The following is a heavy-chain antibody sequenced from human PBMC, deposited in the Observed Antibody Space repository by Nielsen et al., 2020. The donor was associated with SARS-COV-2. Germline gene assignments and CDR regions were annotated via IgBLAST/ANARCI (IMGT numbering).Heavy chain of an antibody. CDR3: ARHPVVVVPAAVSYYYYGMDV. CDR2: ITSDGSRT. Sequence: GESLKISCAASGFTFSSYWMHLVRQAPGKGLVWVSRITSDGSRTTYADSVQGRFSISSDNATNTLYLQMNSLRSEDTAVYYCARHPVVVVPAAVSYYYYGMDVWGQGTTVTVSS. CDR1: GFTFSSYW. D-gene: IGHD2-2*01. J-gene: IGHJ6*02. V-gene: IGHV3-74*01.